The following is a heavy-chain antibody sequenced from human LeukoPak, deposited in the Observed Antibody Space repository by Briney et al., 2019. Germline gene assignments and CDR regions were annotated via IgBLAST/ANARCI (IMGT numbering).Heavy chain of an antibody. D-gene: IGHD4-17*01. Sequence: SETLSLTCTVSGVSISSSSYYWGWIRQPPGKGLEWIGYIYYSGSTNYNPSLKSRVTISVDTSKNQFSLKLTSVTAADTAVYYCARQTVTRDFDYWGQGTLVTVSS. CDR3: ARQTVTRDFDY. J-gene: IGHJ4*02. CDR2: IYYSGST. CDR1: GVSISSSSYY. V-gene: IGHV4-61*05.